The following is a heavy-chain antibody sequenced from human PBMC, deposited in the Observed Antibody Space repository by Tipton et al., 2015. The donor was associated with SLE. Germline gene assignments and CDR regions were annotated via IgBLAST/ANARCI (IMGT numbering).Heavy chain of an antibody. CDR3: ARRRCSSGFHQDY. D-gene: IGHD6-19*01. J-gene: IGHJ4*02. Sequence: QLVQSGAEVKKPGESLKISCKGSGYSFTDYWIGWVRQMPGKGLEWMGIIYPDDSDTRYSPSFHGQVTIPADKSISTAYLHWSSRKASDPAMYFCARRRCSSGFHQDYWGQGTLLTVSS. CDR2: IYPDDSDT. CDR1: GYSFTDYW. V-gene: IGHV5-51*01.